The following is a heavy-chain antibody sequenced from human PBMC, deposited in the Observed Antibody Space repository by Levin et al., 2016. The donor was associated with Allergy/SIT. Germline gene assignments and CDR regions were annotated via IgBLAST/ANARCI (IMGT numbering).Heavy chain of an antibody. V-gene: IGHV1-18*01. CDR3: ATSVNGSFDR. CDR1: GYTFGNHY. D-gene: IGHD1-26*01. J-gene: IGHJ5*02. CDR2: ISANNGNT. Sequence: ASVKVSCKAPGYTFGNHYINWVRQAPGQGLEWMGWISANNGNTYYIQTLQGRVTMTTDTYTGTVYLELRSLTADDTAVYYCATSVNGSFDRWGQGTLVTVSS.